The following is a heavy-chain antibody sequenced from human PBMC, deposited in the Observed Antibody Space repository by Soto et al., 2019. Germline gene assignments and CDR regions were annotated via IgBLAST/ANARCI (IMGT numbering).Heavy chain of an antibody. D-gene: IGHD5-12*01. CDR1: GGTFSSYA. CDR3: ARPLDGYNSSFDY. V-gene: IGHV1-69*13. CDR2: IIPIFGTA. Sequence: SVKVSCKASGGTFSSYAISWVRQAPGQGLEWMGGIIPIFGTANYAQKFQGRVTITADESTSTAYMELSSLRSEDTAVYYCARPLDGYNSSFDYWGQGTLVTVSS. J-gene: IGHJ4*02.